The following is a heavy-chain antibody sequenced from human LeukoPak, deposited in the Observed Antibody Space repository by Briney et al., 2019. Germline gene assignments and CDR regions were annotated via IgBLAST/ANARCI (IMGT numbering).Heavy chain of an antibody. V-gene: IGHV3-23*01. CDR2: ISASGGNT. CDR1: GFTFDIYA. Sequence: GGSLRLSCVASGFTFDIYAMTWVRQVPGKGLEWVSSISASGGNTYYIESVKGRFTISRDNAKNTLFLQINSLRAEDTAVYYCAREILAPGKTHDYWGQGTLVTVSS. CDR3: AREILAPGKTHDY. J-gene: IGHJ4*02.